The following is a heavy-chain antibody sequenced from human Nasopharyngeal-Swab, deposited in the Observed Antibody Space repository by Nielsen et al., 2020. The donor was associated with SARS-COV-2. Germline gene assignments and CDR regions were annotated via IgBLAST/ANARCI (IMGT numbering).Heavy chain of an antibody. V-gene: IGHV3-7*04. CDR1: GFPFRNHY. Sequence: GGSLRLSCAASGFPFRNHYITWVRQPPGKGLEWVANVRQDAREQFYADSVKGRFTISRDNAKNTVSLQMNSLRREDTAVYYCARESVVTGTDDAPDIWGRGTMVTVSS. D-gene: IGHD2-21*02. J-gene: IGHJ3*02. CDR3: ARESVVTGTDDAPDI. CDR2: VRQDAREQ.